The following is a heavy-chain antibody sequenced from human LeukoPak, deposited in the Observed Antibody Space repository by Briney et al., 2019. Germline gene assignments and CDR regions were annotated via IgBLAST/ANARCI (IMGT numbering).Heavy chain of an antibody. D-gene: IGHD6-25*01. Sequence: PGGSLRLSCAASGFTVSSNYMSWVRQAPGKGLEWVSVIYSGGSTFYADSVKGRFIISRDNSKNTLFLQMNSLRAEDTAVYYCARSPSGVDAFDIWGQGTMVIVSS. CDR3: ARSPSGVDAFDI. V-gene: IGHV3-53*01. J-gene: IGHJ3*02. CDR2: IYSGGST. CDR1: GFTVSSNY.